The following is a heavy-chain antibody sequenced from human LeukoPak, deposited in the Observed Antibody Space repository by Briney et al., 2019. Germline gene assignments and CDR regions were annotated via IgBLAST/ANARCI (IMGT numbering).Heavy chain of an antibody. Sequence: GGSLRLSCAASGFTFRIYAMHWVRQAPGKGLECVAVISYDGSNKYYADSVKGRFTISRDNSKNTLYLQMNSLRAEDTAVYYCARAYGGYSGYELIAYWGQGTLVTVSS. CDR1: GFTFRIYA. CDR3: ARAYGGYSGYELIAY. D-gene: IGHD5-12*01. J-gene: IGHJ4*02. CDR2: ISYDGSNK. V-gene: IGHV3-30*04.